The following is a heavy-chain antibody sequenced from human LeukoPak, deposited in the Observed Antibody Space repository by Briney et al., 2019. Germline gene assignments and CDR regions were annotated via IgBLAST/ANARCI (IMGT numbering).Heavy chain of an antibody. Sequence: ASVTVSCKASGYTFTGYYMHWVRQAPGQGLEWMGWINPNSGGTNYAQKFRGWVTMTRNTSISTAYMELSRLRSDDTAVYYCARGGSYYSDYWGQGTLVTVSS. D-gene: IGHD1-26*01. CDR2: INPNSGGT. V-gene: IGHV1-2*04. CDR1: GYTFTGYY. J-gene: IGHJ4*02. CDR3: ARGGSYYSDY.